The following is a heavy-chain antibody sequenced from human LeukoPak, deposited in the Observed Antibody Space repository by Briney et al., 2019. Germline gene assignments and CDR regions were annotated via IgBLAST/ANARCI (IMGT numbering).Heavy chain of an antibody. CDR3: AKDLSAGYSYGNQFDY. J-gene: IGHJ4*02. CDR1: GITFDDYA. Sequence: GGSLRLSCAASGITFDDYAMHWVRQAPGKGLEWVSGISWNSGSIGYADSVKGRFTISRDNAKNSLYLQMNSLRAEDMALYYCAKDLSAGYSYGNQFDYWGQGTLVTVSS. CDR2: ISWNSGSI. V-gene: IGHV3-9*03. D-gene: IGHD5-18*01.